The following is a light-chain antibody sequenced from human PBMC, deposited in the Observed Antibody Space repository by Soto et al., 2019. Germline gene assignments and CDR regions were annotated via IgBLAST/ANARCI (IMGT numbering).Light chain of an antibody. Sequence: EIVMTHSPATLSXXXXXXXXXXXRASQSVSSNLAWYQQKPGQAPRLLFYGASTRATGIPARFSGSGSGTEFTLTISSLQSEDFAVYYCQQYNNWPRTFGQGTKVDIK. CDR3: QQYNNWPRT. V-gene: IGKV3-15*01. CDR2: GAS. J-gene: IGKJ1*01. CDR1: QSVSSN.